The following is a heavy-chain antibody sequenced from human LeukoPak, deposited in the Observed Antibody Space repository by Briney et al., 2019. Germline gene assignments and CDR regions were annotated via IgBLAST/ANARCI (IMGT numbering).Heavy chain of an antibody. V-gene: IGHV3-30*02. Sequence: GGSLRLSCAASGFTFSSYGMHWVRQAPGKGLEWVAFIRYDGSNKYYADSVKGRFTISRDNSKNTLYLQMSSLRAEDTAVYYCAPSGDSSGYYYLPFDYWGQGTLVTVSS. CDR3: APSGDSSGYYYLPFDY. CDR2: IRYDGSNK. D-gene: IGHD3-22*01. CDR1: GFTFSSYG. J-gene: IGHJ4*02.